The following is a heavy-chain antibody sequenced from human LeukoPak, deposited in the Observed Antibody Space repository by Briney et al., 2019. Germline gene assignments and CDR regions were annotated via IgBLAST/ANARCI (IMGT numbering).Heavy chain of an antibody. CDR3: ARVREDYDFWSGYLGNYYYYMDV. J-gene: IGHJ6*03. CDR1: GFTFSSSA. D-gene: IGHD3-3*01. Sequence: PGGSLRLSCAASGFTFSSSAMSWVRQAPGKGLEWVSAVSAGGGSTYDADPVKGRFTISRDNSKNTLYLQMDSLRAEDTAVYYCARVREDYDFWSGYLGNYYYYMDVWGKGTTVTVSS. V-gene: IGHV3-23*01. CDR2: VSAGGGST.